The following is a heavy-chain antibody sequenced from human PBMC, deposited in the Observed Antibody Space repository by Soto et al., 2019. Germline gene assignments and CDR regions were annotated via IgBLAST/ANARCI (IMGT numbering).Heavy chain of an antibody. V-gene: IGHV3-30-3*01. J-gene: IGHJ4*02. CDR1: GFSFSRHT. Sequence: PGGSLRLSCAASGFSFSRHTMHWVRQAPGKGLEWVATTSYDGTTKYYSDSVKGRFTISRDNSENTLYLQMNSLRPEDTAVYYCARDRHPDYDSWSGYYTDHFAYWGQGTLVTV. CDR3: ARDRHPDYDSWSGYYTDHFAY. CDR2: TSYDGTTK. D-gene: IGHD3-3*01.